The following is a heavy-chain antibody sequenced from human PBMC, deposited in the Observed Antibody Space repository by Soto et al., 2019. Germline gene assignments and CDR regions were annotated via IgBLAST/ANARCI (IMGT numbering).Heavy chain of an antibody. CDR2: INWNGGST. D-gene: IGHD3-10*01. J-gene: IGHJ3*02. CDR1: GFTFDDYG. CDR3: ARDSGSDQNHAXDI. Sequence: RPGGSLRLSCAASGFTFDDYGMSWVRQAPGKGLEWVSGINWNGGSTGYADSVKGRFTISRDNAKNSLYLQMNSLRAEDTALYHCARDSGSDQNHAXDIWGQGTMVTVSS. V-gene: IGHV3-20*01.